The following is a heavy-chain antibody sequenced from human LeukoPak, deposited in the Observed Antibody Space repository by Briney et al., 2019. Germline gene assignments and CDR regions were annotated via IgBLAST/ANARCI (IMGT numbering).Heavy chain of an antibody. CDR3: ARPVDTAMVFLYFDL. V-gene: IGHV4-39*01. D-gene: IGHD5-18*01. CDR2: IYYSGST. CDR1: GGSISSSSYY. Sequence: SETLSLTCTVSGGSISSSSYYWGWIRQPPGKGLEWIGSIYYSGSTYYNPSLKSRVTISVDTSKNQFSLKLSSVTAADTAVYYCARPVDTAMVFLYFDLWGRGNLVTVSS. J-gene: IGHJ2*01.